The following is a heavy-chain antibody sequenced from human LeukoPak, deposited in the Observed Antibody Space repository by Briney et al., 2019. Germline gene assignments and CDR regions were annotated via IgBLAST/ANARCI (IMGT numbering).Heavy chain of an antibody. CDR1: GFTFSSYA. CDR3: ARKVSGARAIDY. D-gene: IGHD1-14*01. Sequence: GGSLRLSCAASGFTFSSYAMSWVRQAPGHGLEWVALISYDGYNKYYADSVKGRFTISRDDSKNTLYLQMNSLRADGTAVYYCARKVSGARAIDYWGQGTLVTVSS. V-gene: IGHV3-30-3*01. CDR2: ISYDGYNK. J-gene: IGHJ4*02.